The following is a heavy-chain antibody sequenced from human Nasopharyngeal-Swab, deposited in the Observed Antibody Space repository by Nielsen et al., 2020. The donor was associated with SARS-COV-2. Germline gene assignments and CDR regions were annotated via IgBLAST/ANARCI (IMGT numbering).Heavy chain of an antibody. Sequence: RGSLRLSCAASGFTFSSYWMHWVRQAPGKGLVWVARIKSDGSSTNYADSVKGRFTISRDNAKNTLYLQMNSLRAEDTAVYYCARAYYFDSWGQGTLVTVSS. CDR3: ARAYYFDS. V-gene: IGHV3-74*01. CDR2: IKSDGSST. J-gene: IGHJ4*02. CDR1: GFTFSSYW.